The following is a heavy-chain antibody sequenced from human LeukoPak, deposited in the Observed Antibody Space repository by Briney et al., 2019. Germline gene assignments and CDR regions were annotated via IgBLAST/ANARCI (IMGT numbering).Heavy chain of an antibody. V-gene: IGHV4-39*01. D-gene: IGHD4/OR15-4a*01. Sequence: SETLSLTCNVSGDSITSGAFYWAWIRQSPGKGLEWIGNVYYSGSTQYNPSLRGRVSISMDKTKNQFSLNLNSVSVTDTAIYYCARRDYAAWFDPWGQGTLVTDSS. CDR2: VYYSGST. J-gene: IGHJ5*02. CDR3: ARRDYAAWFDP. CDR1: GDSITSGAFY.